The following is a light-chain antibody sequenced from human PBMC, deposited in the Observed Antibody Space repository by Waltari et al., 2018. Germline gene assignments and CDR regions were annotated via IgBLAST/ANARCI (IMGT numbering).Light chain of an antibody. CDR3: QSYDSSLSRWV. CDR1: SSNIGAGYD. Sequence: QSVLTQPPSVSGAPGQRVIISCTGSSSNIGAGYDVHWYQPLPGKAPKVLTPRILIYGNNNRPSGVTDRCSGSKAGTSASRAITGLQAEDEADYYCQSYDSSLSRWVFGGGTKVTVL. V-gene: IGLV1-40*01. CDR2: GNN. J-gene: IGLJ3*02.